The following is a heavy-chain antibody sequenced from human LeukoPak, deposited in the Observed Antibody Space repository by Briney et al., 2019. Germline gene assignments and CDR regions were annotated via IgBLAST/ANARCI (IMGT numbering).Heavy chain of an antibody. Sequence: GGSLRLSCAASGLTFSSYGMHWVRQAPGKGLEWVAVISYDGSNKYYADSVKGRFTISRDNSKNTLYLQMNSLRAEDTAVYYCAKGTMIENYYYYGMDVWGQGTTVTVSS. J-gene: IGHJ6*02. CDR1: GLTFSSYG. CDR2: ISYDGSNK. CDR3: AKGTMIENYYYYGMDV. D-gene: IGHD3-22*01. V-gene: IGHV3-30*18.